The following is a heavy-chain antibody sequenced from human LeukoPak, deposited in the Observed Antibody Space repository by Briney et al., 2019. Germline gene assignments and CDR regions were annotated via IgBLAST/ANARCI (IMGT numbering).Heavy chain of an antibody. D-gene: IGHD5-18*01. Sequence: GGSLRLSCAASGFTFSSYAMSGVRQAPGKGLEWVSAISGSGGSTYYADSVKGRFTISRDNAKNTLSLQMNGLRAEDTAVYYCAKDRNRYSYGSNGVDYWGQGTLVTVSS. V-gene: IGHV3-23*01. J-gene: IGHJ4*02. CDR2: ISGSGGST. CDR1: GFTFSSYA. CDR3: AKDRNRYSYGSNGVDY.